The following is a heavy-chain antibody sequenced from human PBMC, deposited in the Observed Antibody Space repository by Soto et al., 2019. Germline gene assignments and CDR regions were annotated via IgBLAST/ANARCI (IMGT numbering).Heavy chain of an antibody. CDR2: IWYDGSNK. CDR3: ARERHVLEGGSLGFDI. J-gene: IGHJ3*02. Sequence: GGSLRLSCAASGFTFSSYGMHWVRQAPGKGLEWVAVIWYDGSNKYYADSVKGRFTISRDNSKNTLYLQMNSLRAEDTAVYYCARERHVLEGGSLGFDIWGQGTMVTVSS. D-gene: IGHD3-16*01. V-gene: IGHV3-33*01. CDR1: GFTFSSYG.